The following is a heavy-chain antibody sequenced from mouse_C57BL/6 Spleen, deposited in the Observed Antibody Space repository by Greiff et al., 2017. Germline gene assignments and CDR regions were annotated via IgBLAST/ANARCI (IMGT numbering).Heavy chain of an antibody. J-gene: IGHJ3*01. CDR1: GFSFNTYA. D-gene: IGHD2-3*01. V-gene: IGHV10-1*01. CDR3: VRHLDGYSY. CDR2: IRSKSNNYAT. Sequence: DVKLVESGGGLVQPKGSLKLSCAASGFSFNTYAMNWVRQAPGKGLEWVARIRSKSNNYATYYADSVKDRFTISRDDSESMLYLQMNNLKTEDTAMYYCVRHLDGYSYWGQGTLVTVSA.